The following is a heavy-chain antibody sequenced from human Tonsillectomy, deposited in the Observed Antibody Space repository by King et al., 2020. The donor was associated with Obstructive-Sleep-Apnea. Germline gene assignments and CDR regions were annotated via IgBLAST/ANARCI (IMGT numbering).Heavy chain of an antibody. CDR1: GFTFSSNG. Sequence: VQLVESGGGLAQPGGSLRLSCAASGFTFSSNGMNWVRQAPGKGLEWVAHISSSGSTIYYADSVKGRFTISRDNTRNSLYLQMNSLRAEDTSVYYCVRPLSSKYHGYFQDWGQGTLVTVSS. CDR2: ISSSGSTI. V-gene: IGHV3-48*04. J-gene: IGHJ1*01. D-gene: IGHD2-2*01. CDR3: VRPLSSKYHGYFQD.